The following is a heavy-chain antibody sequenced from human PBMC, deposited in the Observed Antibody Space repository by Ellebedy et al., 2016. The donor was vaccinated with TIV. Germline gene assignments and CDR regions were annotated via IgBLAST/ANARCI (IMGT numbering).Heavy chain of an antibody. CDR2: INNYGSIT. V-gene: IGHV3-74*01. J-gene: IGHJ4*02. D-gene: IGHD1-26*01. Sequence: GESLKISCAASGFTFSNNWMHWVRQAPGKGLVWVSRINNYGSITSYADSVKGRFTISRDNAKNTLYLQMNSLRADDTAVYFCARAPYSGSPCQDYWGQGTLVAVSS. CDR1: GFTFSNNW. CDR3: ARAPYSGSPCQDY.